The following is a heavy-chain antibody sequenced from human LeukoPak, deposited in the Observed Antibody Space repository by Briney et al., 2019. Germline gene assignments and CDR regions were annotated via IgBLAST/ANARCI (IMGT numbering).Heavy chain of an antibody. CDR2: IYSGGST. CDR3: ARDNYDSSGYYSDY. CDR1: GFTVSSNY. D-gene: IGHD3-22*01. Sequence: GGSLRLSCAASGFTVSSNYMSWVRQAPGKGLEWVSVIYSGGSTYYADSVKGRFTIPRDNSKNTLYLQMNSLRAEDTAVYYCARDNYDSSGYYSDYWGQGTLVTVSS. J-gene: IGHJ4*02. V-gene: IGHV3-66*01.